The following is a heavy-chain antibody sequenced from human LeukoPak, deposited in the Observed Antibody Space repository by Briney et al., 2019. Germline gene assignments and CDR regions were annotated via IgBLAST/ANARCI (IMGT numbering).Heavy chain of an antibody. CDR1: GYTFTSYA. J-gene: IGHJ4*02. Sequence: ASVKVSCKASGYTFTSYAMHWVRQAPGQRLEWMGWINAGNGNTKYSQKFQGRVTITRDTSASTVHMELSSLRSEDTAVYYCARVRASGSPHNFDYWGQGTLVTVSS. D-gene: IGHD1-26*01. CDR2: INAGNGNT. V-gene: IGHV1-3*01. CDR3: ARVRASGSPHNFDY.